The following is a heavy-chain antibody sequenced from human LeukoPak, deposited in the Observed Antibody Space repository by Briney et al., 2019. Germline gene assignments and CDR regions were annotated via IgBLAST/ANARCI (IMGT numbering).Heavy chain of an antibody. J-gene: IGHJ4*02. CDR2: ISWNSGSI. D-gene: IGHD3-3*01. V-gene: IGHV3-9*03. CDR1: GFTFDDYA. Sequence: GGSLRLSCAASGFTFDDYAMHWVRQAPGKGLEWVSGISWNSGSIGYADSVKGRYTISRDNAKDSLHLQMNSLRAEDMALYYCAKGGTIFGVVNDPFDYWGQGTLVTVSS. CDR3: AKGGTIFGVVNDPFDY.